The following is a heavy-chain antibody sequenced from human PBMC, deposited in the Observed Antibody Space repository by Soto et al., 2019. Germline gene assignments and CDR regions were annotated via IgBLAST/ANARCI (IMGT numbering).Heavy chain of an antibody. CDR2: IYHSGST. J-gene: IGHJ4*02. D-gene: IGHD3-9*01. CDR1: GYSISSGYY. CDR3: ARSLLRGYTSPFEY. Sequence: SGTLALTCAVSGYSISSGYYWGWIRQPPGKGLEWIGSIYHSGSTYYNPSLKSRVTISVDTSKNQFSLKLSSVTAADTAVYYCARSLLRGYTSPFEYRGQGTLVSVSS. V-gene: IGHV4-38-2*01.